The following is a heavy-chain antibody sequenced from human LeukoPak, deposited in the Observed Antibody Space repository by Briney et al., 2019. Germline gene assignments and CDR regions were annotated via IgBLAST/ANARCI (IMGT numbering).Heavy chain of an antibody. CDR2: IYSSGTT. D-gene: IGHD2-15*01. J-gene: IGHJ3*02. CDR3: ARDVYSQGYAFDI. CDR1: GGSINSGNYY. V-gene: IGHV4-61*02. Sequence: SETLSLTYTVSGGSINSGNYYWSWIRRPAGKGLEWIGRIYSSGTTNYNPSLKSRVTISVDTSKNHFSLELSSVTAADTAVYYCARDVYSQGYAFDIWGQGTMVTVSS.